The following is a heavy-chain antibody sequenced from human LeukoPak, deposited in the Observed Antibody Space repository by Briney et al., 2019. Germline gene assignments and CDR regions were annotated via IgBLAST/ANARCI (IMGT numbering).Heavy chain of an antibody. CDR3: AKDRPGGQRITMVRGVMVGYYYYGMDV. V-gene: IGHV3-43*02. CDR2: ISGDGAST. CDR1: GLTFADYA. J-gene: IGHJ6*02. Sequence: AGSLTLSCAASGLTFADYAMDWVRQAPGKGLEWVSLISGDGASTYYADSVKGRFTISRDNSKNSLYRQMNSLRTGDTALYYCAKDRPGGQRITMVRGVMVGYYYYGMDVWGQGTTVTVSS. D-gene: IGHD3-10*01.